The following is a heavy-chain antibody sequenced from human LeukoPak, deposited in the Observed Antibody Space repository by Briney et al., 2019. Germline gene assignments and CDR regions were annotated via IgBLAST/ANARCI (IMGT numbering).Heavy chain of an antibody. D-gene: IGHD4-17*01. V-gene: IGHV1-46*01. CDR3: AREYDYGDYGLDY. CDR1: GYTFTSYG. Sequence: ASVKVSCRASGYTFTSYGISWVRQAPGQGLEWMGIINPSGGSTSYAQKFQGRVTMTRDMSTSTVYMELSSLRSEDTAVYYCAREYDYGDYGLDYWGQGTLVTVSS. CDR2: INPSGGST. J-gene: IGHJ4*02.